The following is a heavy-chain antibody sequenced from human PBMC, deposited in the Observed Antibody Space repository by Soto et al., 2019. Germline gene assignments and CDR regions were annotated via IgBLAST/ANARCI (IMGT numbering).Heavy chain of an antibody. CDR1: GFTFSSYS. Sequence: EVQLVESGGGLVKPGGSLRLSCVASGFTFSSYSMNWVRQAPGKGLEWVSSIGGSGTYIYYVDSVKGRFTISRDNAKNSLYLQMSSLRAEDTAVYYCARGGDWDLPGARQNSFAFWARGTVVTVSS. J-gene: IGHJ3*01. D-gene: IGHD1-26*01. CDR2: IGGSGTYI. CDR3: ARGGDWDLPGARQNSFAF. V-gene: IGHV3-21*01.